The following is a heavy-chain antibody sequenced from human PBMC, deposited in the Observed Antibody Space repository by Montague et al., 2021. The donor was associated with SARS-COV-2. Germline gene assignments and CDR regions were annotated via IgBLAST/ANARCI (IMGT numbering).Heavy chain of an antibody. J-gene: IGHJ4*02. V-gene: IGHV4-59*01. CDR3: ARGMGGSYLYYFDY. CDR1: GGSISSYY. Sequence: SETLSLTCTVSGGSISSYYWSWIRQPPGKGLEWIGYIYYSGSTNYNPSLKRRVTILVGMSKNQISLKLSSVTAADTAVYYCARGMGGSYLYYFDYWGQGTLVTVSS. CDR2: IYYSGST. D-gene: IGHD1-26*01.